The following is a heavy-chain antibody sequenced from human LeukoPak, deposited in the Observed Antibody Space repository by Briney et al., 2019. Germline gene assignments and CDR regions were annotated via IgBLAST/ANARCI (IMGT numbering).Heavy chain of an antibody. CDR3: ARDKEAAVDFWSGYYPL. D-gene: IGHD3-3*01. J-gene: IGHJ4*02. CDR1: GFIFSSYW. Sequence: GGSLRLSCAASGFIFSSYWMGWVRQAPGKGLEWVANIKRDGSERYYVDSVKGRFTISRDNAQNSLYLQMNSLRGEDTGVYYCARDKEAAVDFWSGYYPLWGQGTLVTVSS. CDR2: IKRDGSER. V-gene: IGHV3-7*01.